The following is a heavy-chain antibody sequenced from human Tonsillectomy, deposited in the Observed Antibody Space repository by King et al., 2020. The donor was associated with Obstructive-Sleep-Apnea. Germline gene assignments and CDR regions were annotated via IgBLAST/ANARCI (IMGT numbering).Heavy chain of an antibody. V-gene: IGHV3-23*01. CDR3: ARVEWFGEMLVKFHYGMDV. Sequence: VQLLESGGGLVQPGGSLRLSCAASGLTFNNYAMSWVRQAPGKGVEWGSAIIGGGGSTYYADALKGRFTISRDNSKNTLHLQMSNLRAEDTAVDYCARVEWFGEMLVKFHYGMDVWGQGTMVTVSS. J-gene: IGHJ6*02. D-gene: IGHD3-10*01. CDR2: IIGGGGST. CDR1: GLTFNNYA.